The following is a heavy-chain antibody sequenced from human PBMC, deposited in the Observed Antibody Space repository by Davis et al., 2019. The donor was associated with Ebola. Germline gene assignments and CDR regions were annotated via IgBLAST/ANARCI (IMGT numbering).Heavy chain of an antibody. CDR1: GYTFTSYA. V-gene: IGHV1-3*01. CDR2: INAGNGNT. J-gene: IGHJ5*02. D-gene: IGHD3-10*01. Sequence: ASVKVSCKASGYTFTSYAMHWVRQAPGQRLEWMGWINAGNGNTKYSQKLQGRVTMTTDTSTSTAYMELRSLRSDDTAVYYCARDMTMVLGSWFDPWGQGTLVTVSS. CDR3: ARDMTMVLGSWFDP.